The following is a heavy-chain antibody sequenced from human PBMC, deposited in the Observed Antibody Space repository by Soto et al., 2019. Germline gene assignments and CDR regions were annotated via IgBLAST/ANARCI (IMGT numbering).Heavy chain of an antibody. Sequence: SETLSLTCTVSGGSISSGGYYWSWIRQHPGKGLEWIGYIYYSGSTYYNPSLKSRVTISVDTSKNQFSLKLSSVTAADTAVYYCARAGDIVVVVAANRGAFDIWGQGKMVTVSS. J-gene: IGHJ3*02. CDR3: ARAGDIVVVVAANRGAFDI. D-gene: IGHD2-15*01. V-gene: IGHV4-31*03. CDR2: IYYSGST. CDR1: GGSISSGGYY.